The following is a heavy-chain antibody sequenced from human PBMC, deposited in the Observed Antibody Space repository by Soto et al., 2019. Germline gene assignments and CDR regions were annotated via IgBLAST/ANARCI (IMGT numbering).Heavy chain of an antibody. CDR1: GGSISSYY. Sequence: PSETLSLTCTVSGGSISSYYWSWIRQPPGKGLEWIGYIYYSGSTNYNPSLKSRVTISVDTSKNQFSLKLNSVTAADTAVYYCARDPGPINCSGGSCYPYYYYGMDVWGQGTTLTVSS. CDR3: ARDPGPINCSGGSCYPYYYYGMDV. CDR2: IYYSGST. J-gene: IGHJ6*02. V-gene: IGHV4-59*01. D-gene: IGHD2-15*01.